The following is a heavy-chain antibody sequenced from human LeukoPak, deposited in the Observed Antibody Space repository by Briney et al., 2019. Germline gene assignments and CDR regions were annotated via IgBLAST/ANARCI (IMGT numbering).Heavy chain of an antibody. Sequence: GGSLRLSCAASGFTFDRYAMHWVRQAPGKGLEWVAVISNDADNNWYVDSVEGRFTISRDNSKNTLYLQMNSLRAEDTAMYYCARSIIRGVLPYWGQGTLVTVSS. J-gene: IGHJ4*02. D-gene: IGHD3-10*01. CDR1: GFTFDRYA. CDR2: ISNDADNN. CDR3: ARSIIRGVLPY. V-gene: IGHV3-30*04.